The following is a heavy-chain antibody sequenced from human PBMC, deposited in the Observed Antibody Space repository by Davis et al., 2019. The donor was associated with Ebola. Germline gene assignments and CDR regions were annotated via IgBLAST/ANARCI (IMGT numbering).Heavy chain of an antibody. CDR2: LSAYNGNT. CDR1: GYTFASYG. Sequence: ASVKVSCKASGYTFASYGISWVRQAPGQGLEWMGWLSAYNGNTIDAQKLQGRVTMTTDTSTSTAYMELRSLRSDDTAVYYCAKVLQATNILATTYYDYALDVWGQGTTVTVS. J-gene: IGHJ6*02. D-gene: IGHD5-12*01. CDR3: AKVLQATNILATTYYDYALDV. V-gene: IGHV1-18*01.